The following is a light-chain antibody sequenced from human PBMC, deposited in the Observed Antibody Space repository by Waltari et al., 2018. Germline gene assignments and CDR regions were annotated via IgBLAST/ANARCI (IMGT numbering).Light chain of an antibody. CDR1: NSNIGAST. CDR2: NNN. Sequence: SVLTQPPSASGTPGQRVTISCSGSNSNIGASTVDWYQQVPGTAPKLLLYNNNQRPSGVPDRFSGSKSGTSASLAISGLRSEDETDYYCAAWDDNLRAWVFGGGTKLTVL. CDR3: AAWDDNLRAWV. V-gene: IGLV1-44*01. J-gene: IGLJ3*02.